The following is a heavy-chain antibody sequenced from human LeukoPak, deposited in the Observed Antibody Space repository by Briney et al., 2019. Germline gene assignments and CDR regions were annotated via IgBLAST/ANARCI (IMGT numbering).Heavy chain of an antibody. D-gene: IGHD6-13*01. V-gene: IGHV4-59*11. CDR3: ARGGVAAKYYFDY. J-gene: IGHJ4*02. Sequence: SETLSFTCTVSGASISPLYWSWIRQAPGKALEFIGYIYDSGAANYNPSLKSRVTLSVDTSKNQFSLKLTSVTAADTAVYYCARGGVAAKYYFDYWGQGILVTVSS. CDR1: GASISPLY. CDR2: IYDSGAA.